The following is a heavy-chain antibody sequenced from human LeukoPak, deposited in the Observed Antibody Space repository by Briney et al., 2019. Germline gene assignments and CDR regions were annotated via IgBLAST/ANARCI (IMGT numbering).Heavy chain of an antibody. V-gene: IGHV5-51*01. CDR3: ARGEGVVPAAIFAPYFDY. CDR1: GYSFTSYW. CDR2: IYPGDSDT. Sequence: GESLKISCKGSGYSFTSYWIGWVRQMPGKGLEWMGIIYPGDSDTRYSPSFQGQVTISADKSISTAYLQWSSLKASDTAMYYCARGEGVVPAAIFAPYFDYWGHGTLVTVSS. D-gene: IGHD2-2*01. J-gene: IGHJ4*01.